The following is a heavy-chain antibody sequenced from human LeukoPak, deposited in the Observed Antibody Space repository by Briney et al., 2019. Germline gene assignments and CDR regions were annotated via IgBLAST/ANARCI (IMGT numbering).Heavy chain of an antibody. CDR1: GYTFTGHY. CDR2: ITPNSGGT. Sequence: GASVKVSCKASGYTFTGHYIHWVRQAPGQGLEWMGWITPNSGGTNYAQKFQGRVTMTRDTSISTAYMGLSRLRSDDTAVYYCAREDCTSTSCYAFFDYWGQGTLVTVSS. D-gene: IGHD2-2*01. J-gene: IGHJ4*02. V-gene: IGHV1-2*02. CDR3: AREDCTSTSCYAFFDY.